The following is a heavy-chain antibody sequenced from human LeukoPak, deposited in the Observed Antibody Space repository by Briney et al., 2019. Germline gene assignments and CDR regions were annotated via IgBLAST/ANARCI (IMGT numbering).Heavy chain of an antibody. CDR3: ARQSLRYCSSTSCYSPADY. CDR2: IYPGDSDT. J-gene: IGHJ4*02. Sequence: GESLKISCKSSGYSFTSYWIGWVRQMPGKGLEWMGIIYPGDSDTRYSPSFQGQVTISADKSISTAYLQWSSLKASDTAMYYCARQSLRYCSSTSCYSPADYWGQGTLVTVSS. V-gene: IGHV5-51*01. D-gene: IGHD2-2*02. CDR1: GYSFTSYW.